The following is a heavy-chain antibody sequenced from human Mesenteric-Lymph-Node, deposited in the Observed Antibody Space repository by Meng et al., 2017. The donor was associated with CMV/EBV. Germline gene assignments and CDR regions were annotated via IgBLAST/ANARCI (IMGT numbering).Heavy chain of an antibody. D-gene: IGHD3-10*01. CDR2: ISSSSRYI. Sequence: GGSLRLSCAASGFTFSSYSMNWVRQAPGKGLEWVSSISSSSRYIYYADSVKGRFTISRDNAKNSLYLQVNSLRAEDTAVYYCARDFSGPLPSYGMDVWGQGTTVTVSS. CDR3: ARDFSGPLPSYGMDV. V-gene: IGHV3-21*01. J-gene: IGHJ6*02. CDR1: GFTFSSYS.